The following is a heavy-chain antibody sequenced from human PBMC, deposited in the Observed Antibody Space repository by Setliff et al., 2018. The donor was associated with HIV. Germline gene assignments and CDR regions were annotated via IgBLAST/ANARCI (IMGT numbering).Heavy chain of an antibody. Sequence: PSETLSLTCTVSGGSISTYYWSWIRQAPGRGLEWIGYIYYTGRTNYNPSLKSRVTMSLDSSKKQFSLKLSSVTAADTAVYYCARGSGGWYIDNWFDPWGQGTLVTVSS. CDR1: GGSISTYY. D-gene: IGHD6-19*01. CDR2: IYYTGRT. J-gene: IGHJ5*02. V-gene: IGHV4-59*01. CDR3: ARGSGGWYIDNWFDP.